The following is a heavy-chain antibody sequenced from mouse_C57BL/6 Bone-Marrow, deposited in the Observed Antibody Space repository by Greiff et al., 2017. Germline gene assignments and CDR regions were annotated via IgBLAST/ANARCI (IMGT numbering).Heavy chain of an antibody. J-gene: IGHJ2*01. Sequence: QVQLKESGAELVKPGASVKMSCKASGYTFTTYPIEWMKQNHGKSLEWIGNFHPYNDDTKYNEKFKGKDTLTVEKSSSTVYLELSRLTSEDSAVYYCARGGNYGGYYFDYWGQGTTLTVSS. CDR2: FHPYNDDT. CDR1: GYTFTTYP. V-gene: IGHV1-47*01. CDR3: ARGGNYGGYYFDY. D-gene: IGHD2-1*01.